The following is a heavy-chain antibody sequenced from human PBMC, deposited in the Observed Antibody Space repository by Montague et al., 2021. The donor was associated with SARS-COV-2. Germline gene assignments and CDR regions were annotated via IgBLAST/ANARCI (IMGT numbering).Heavy chain of an antibody. CDR3: ERHFIRGSGWPPGY. V-gene: IGHV4-39*01. J-gene: IGHJ4*02. D-gene: IGHD6-19*01. CDR1: GDSISRSTFY. CDR2: VFYTGST. Sequence: SETLSLTCSVSGDSISRSTFYWGWIRQPPGQGLEWIGSVFYTGSTYFNPSLKSRVTISVDTSKNQFSLTLSYATAADTAVYYCERHFIRGSGWPPGYWGQGTLVTVSS.